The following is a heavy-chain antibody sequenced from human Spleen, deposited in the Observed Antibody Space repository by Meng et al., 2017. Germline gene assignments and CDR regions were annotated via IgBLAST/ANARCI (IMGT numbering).Heavy chain of an antibody. J-gene: IGHJ4*02. CDR2: INHSGST. V-gene: IGHV4-34*01. D-gene: IGHD4-11*01. CDR1: GGSCSDYY. CDR3: ARGPTTMAHDFDY. Sequence: QVQLQQWGGGLLKPSETLSLTCVVSGGSCSDYYWSWLRQPPGKGLEWIGEINHSGSTNYNPSLESRATISVDTSQNNISLKLSSVTAADSAVYYCARGPTTMAHDFDYWGQGTLVTVSS.